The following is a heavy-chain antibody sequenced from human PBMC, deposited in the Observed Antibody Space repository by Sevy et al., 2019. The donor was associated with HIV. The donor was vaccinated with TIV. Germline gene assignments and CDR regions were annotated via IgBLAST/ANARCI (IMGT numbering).Heavy chain of an antibody. V-gene: IGHV3-11*01. CDR2: ISSSGSTI. D-gene: IGHD6-13*01. Sequence: GGSLRLSCAASGFTFSDYYMSWIRQAPGKGLEWVSYISSSGSTIYYDDSVKGRITISRDNAKNSLYLQMNSLRAEDTAVYYCARVFGGSSWLKDSIDYWGQGTLVTVSS. CDR3: ARVFGGSSWLKDSIDY. J-gene: IGHJ4*02. CDR1: GFTFSDYY.